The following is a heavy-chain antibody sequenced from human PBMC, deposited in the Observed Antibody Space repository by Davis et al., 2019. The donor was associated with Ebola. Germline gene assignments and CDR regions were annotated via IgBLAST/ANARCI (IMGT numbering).Heavy chain of an antibody. Sequence: HTGGSLRLSCAASGFTFSSYWMHWVRQAPGKGLVWVSRISSDGSSTSYADSVKGRFTISRDNAKNTLYLQMNSLRAEDTAVYYCAKDIRWFGDDYYYYGMDVWGKGTTVTVSS. D-gene: IGHD3-10*01. CDR2: ISSDGSST. CDR1: GFTFSSYW. V-gene: IGHV3-74*01. CDR3: AKDIRWFGDDYYYYGMDV. J-gene: IGHJ6*04.